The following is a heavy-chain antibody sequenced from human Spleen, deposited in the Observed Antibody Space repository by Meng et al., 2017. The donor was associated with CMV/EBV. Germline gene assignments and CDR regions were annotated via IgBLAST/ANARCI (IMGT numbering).Heavy chain of an antibody. CDR3: ARQSGIAAAGTWRNWFDP. Sequence: SETLSLTCAVYGGSFNDYYWSWIRQSPGKGLEWIGEINHSGSTNYNPSLKSRVTISVDTSKNQFSLKLSSVTAADTAVYYCARQSGIAAAGTWRNWFDPWGQGTLVTVSS. J-gene: IGHJ5*02. V-gene: IGHV4-34*01. D-gene: IGHD6-13*01. CDR1: GGSFNDYY. CDR2: INHSGST.